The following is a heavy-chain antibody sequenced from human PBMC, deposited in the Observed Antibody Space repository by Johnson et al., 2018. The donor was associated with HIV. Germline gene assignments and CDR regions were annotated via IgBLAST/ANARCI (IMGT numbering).Heavy chain of an antibody. CDR1: GFTFDDYG. V-gene: IGHV3-20*04. Sequence: VQLVESGGGVVRPGGSLRLSCAASGFTFDDYGMSWVRQAPGKGLEWVSGINCNGGSTGYADSVKGRFTISRDSAKNSLYLQMNSLRAEDTALYYCARGVSSGYYSNAFDVWGQGTMATVSS. J-gene: IGHJ3*01. CDR3: ARGVSSGYYSNAFDV. CDR2: INCNGGST. D-gene: IGHD3-22*01.